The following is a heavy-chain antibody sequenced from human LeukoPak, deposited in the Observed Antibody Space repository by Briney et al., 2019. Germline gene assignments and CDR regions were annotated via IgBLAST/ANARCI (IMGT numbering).Heavy chain of an antibody. CDR2: ISTSSSYI. CDR3: AKGAGYDSSGYPDAFDI. Sequence: KTGGSLRLSCAASGFTFNRYNMNWVRRAPGKGLEWVSSISTSSSYIYYADSVRGRFTISRDNAKNSLYLQMNSLGAEDTAVYYCAKGAGYDSSGYPDAFDIWGQGTMVTVSS. V-gene: IGHV3-21*04. D-gene: IGHD3-22*01. CDR1: GFTFNRYN. J-gene: IGHJ3*02.